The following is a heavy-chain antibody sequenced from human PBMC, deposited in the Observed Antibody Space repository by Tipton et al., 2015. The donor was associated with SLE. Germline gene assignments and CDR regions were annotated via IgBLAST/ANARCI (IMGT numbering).Heavy chain of an antibody. CDR2: MYYFGNT. D-gene: IGHD3-10*01. V-gene: IGHV4-39*07. Sequence: TLSLTCSVSGGFISITTLYWHCILQSRGKGLEWIGSMYYFGNTYYNPSPESRVLISQDTANNQFSLSLQSVTAADTAVHFCARQGRHGSGRGVYFDFWGQGMLVTVSS. J-gene: IGHJ4*02. CDR3: ARQGRHGSGRGVYFDF. CDR1: GGFISITTLY.